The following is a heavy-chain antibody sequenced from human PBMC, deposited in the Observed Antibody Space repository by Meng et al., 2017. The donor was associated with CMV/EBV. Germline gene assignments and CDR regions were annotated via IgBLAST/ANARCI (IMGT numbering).Heavy chain of an antibody. CDR2: INHSGST. CDR3: ARKGRSSWYLLAEYFQH. D-gene: IGHD6-13*01. Sequence: YGGSFSGYYWSWIRQPPGKGLEWIGEINHSGSTNYNPSLKSRVTISVDTSKSQFSLKLSSVTAADTAVYYCARKGRSSWYLLAEYFQHWGQGTLVTVSS. CDR1: GGSFSGYY. V-gene: IGHV4-34*01. J-gene: IGHJ1*01.